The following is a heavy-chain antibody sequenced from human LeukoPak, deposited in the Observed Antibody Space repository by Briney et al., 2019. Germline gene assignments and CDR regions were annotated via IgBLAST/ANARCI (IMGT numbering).Heavy chain of an antibody. D-gene: IGHD3-16*01. CDR3: ARHYFRDYTFDY. CDR1: GGSISSYY. J-gene: IGHJ4*02. CDR2: IYYSGST. Sequence: KPSETLSLTCTVSGGSISSYYWSWIRQTPGKGLEWIGYIYYSGSTDYNPSLKSRITMSVDTSKNQSSLKLSSVTAADTAIYYCARHYFRDYTFDYWGQGSLVTVSS. V-gene: IGHV4-59*08.